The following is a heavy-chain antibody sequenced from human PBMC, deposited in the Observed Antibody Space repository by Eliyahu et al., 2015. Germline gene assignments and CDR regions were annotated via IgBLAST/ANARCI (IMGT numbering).Heavy chain of an antibody. CDR3: ARVYSGSYLVY. CDR1: GFTVGSNY. V-gene: IGHV3-66*01. Sequence: EVQLVESGGGLVQPGGSLRLSXAASGFTVGSNYMSWVRQAPGKGLEWVSVIYSGGSTYYADSVKGRFTISRDNSKNTLYLQMNSLRAEDTAVYYCARVYSGSYLVYWGQGTLVTVSS. J-gene: IGHJ4*02. D-gene: IGHD1-26*01. CDR2: IYSGGST.